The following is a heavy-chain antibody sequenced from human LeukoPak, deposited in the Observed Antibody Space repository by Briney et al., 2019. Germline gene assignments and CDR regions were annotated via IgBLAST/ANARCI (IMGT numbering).Heavy chain of an antibody. D-gene: IGHD2-2*02. Sequence: GGSLRLSCAASGFTFSSYGMHWLRQAPGKGLDWVAVIAHDGSINYYADSVKGRFTISRDNAKNTLYLQMNSLRAEDTAVYYCARDGRYCSSTSCYTGKNNYYYGMDVWGQGTTVTVSS. CDR1: GFTFSSYG. J-gene: IGHJ6*02. CDR2: IAHDGSIN. V-gene: IGHV3-30*03. CDR3: ARDGRYCSSTSCYTGKNNYYYGMDV.